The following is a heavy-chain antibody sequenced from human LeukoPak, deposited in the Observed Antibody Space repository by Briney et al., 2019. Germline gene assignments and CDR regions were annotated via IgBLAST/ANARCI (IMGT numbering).Heavy chain of an antibody. V-gene: IGHV1-24*01. Sequence: ASVKVSCKVSGYTLTELSMHWVRQAPGKGLEWMGGFDPEDGETIYAQKFQGRVTMTEDTSTDTAYMELSSLRSEGTAVYYCATDLSVGDYLWFDPWGQGTLVTVSS. J-gene: IGHJ5*02. CDR2: FDPEDGET. CDR1: GYTLTELS. CDR3: ATDLSVGDYLWFDP. D-gene: IGHD4-17*01.